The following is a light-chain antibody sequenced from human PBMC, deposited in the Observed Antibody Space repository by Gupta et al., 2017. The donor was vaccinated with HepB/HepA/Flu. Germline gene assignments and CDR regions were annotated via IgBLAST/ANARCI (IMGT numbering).Light chain of an antibody. V-gene: IGLV4-60*03. J-gene: IGLJ3*02. CDR2: LEGSGSY. CDR3: ETWDSNSWV. CDR1: SGHSSYI. Sequence: QPVLTQSSSASASLGSSVKLTCTLSSGHSSYIIAWHQQQPGKAPRYLMKLEGSGSYNKGSGVPDRFSGSSSGAERYLTISNLQSEDEADYYCETWDSNSWVFGGGTKLTVL.